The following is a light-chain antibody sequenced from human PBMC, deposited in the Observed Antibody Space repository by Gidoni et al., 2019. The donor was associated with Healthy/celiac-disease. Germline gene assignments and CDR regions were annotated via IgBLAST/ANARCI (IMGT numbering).Light chain of an antibody. CDR1: QSVSSY. CDR3: QQRSNWPGT. V-gene: IGKV3-11*01. Sequence: EIVLTQYPATLSLSPGERATLSCRASQSVSSYLAWYQQKPGQAPRLLIYDASNRATGIPARFSGSGSGTDFTLTISSLEPEDFAVYYCQQRSNWPGTFGQXTKLEIK. CDR2: DAS. J-gene: IGKJ2*01.